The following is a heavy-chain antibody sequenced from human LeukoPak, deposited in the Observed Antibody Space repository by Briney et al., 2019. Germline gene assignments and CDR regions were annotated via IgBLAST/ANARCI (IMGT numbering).Heavy chain of an antibody. Sequence: SETLSLTCTVSGGSISSSNYYWSWMRQPPGKGLEWIGYIHSSGTTTYNPSLQSRVTISVDTSKNHFSLRLNSVTAADTAVYYCARHDKSTRDRYFDYWGQGTLVTVSS. CDR1: GGSISSSNYY. D-gene: IGHD3-22*01. CDR2: IHSSGTT. J-gene: IGHJ4*02. V-gene: IGHV4-61*03. CDR3: ARHDKSTRDRYFDY.